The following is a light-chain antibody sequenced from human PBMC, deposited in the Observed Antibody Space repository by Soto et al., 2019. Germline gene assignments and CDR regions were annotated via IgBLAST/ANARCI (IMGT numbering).Light chain of an antibody. CDR3: QQYDGWPRT. J-gene: IGKJ1*01. CDR1: QRVGIN. Sequence: EIVMTQSPATLSVSPGETATLSCRASQRVGINLAWYQQKPGQAPRLLIYSASTRASGIPDRFSGSGSGTEFTLTISRLQSEDFIFFYCQQYDGWPRTFGQGTKVEIK. V-gene: IGKV3-15*01. CDR2: SAS.